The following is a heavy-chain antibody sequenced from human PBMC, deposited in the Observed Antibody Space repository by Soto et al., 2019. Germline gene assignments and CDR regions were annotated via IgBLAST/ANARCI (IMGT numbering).Heavy chain of an antibody. CDR3: ARRYSSSFDY. Sequence: SETLSLTCTVSGGSIRNNYWSWIRQPPGKGLEWVGYIYYSGSTNYNPSLKSRVTISVDTSKNQFSLKLSSVTAADTAVYYCARRYSSSFDYWGQGTLVTVSS. J-gene: IGHJ4*02. CDR2: IYYSGST. CDR1: GGSIRNNY. D-gene: IGHD6-13*01. V-gene: IGHV4-59*08.